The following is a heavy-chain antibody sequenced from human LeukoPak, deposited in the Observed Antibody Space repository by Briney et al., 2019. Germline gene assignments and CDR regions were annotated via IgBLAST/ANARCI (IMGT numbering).Heavy chain of an antibody. D-gene: IGHD3-9*01. CDR3: AKDGYDILTGSDF. Sequence: SQTLSLTCTVSGGSISSGGYYWSWIRQHPGKGLEWIGYIYYSGSTYYNPSLKSRVTISVDTSKNQFSLKLSSVTAADTAVYYCAKDGYDILTGSDFWGQGTLVTVSS. CDR2: IYYSGST. V-gene: IGHV4-31*03. J-gene: IGHJ4*02. CDR1: GGSISSGGYY.